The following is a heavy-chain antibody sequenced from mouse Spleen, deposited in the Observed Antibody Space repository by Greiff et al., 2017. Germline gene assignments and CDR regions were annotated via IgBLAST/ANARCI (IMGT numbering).Heavy chain of an antibody. CDR3: ASSTMITMDY. D-gene: IGHD2-4*01. CDR1: GYTFTSYW. CDR2: IDPSDSET. J-gene: IGHJ4*01. Sequence: QVHVKQPGAELVRPGSSVKLSCKASGYTFTSYWMHWVKQRPIQGLEWIGNIDPSDSETHYNQKFKDKATLTVDKSSSTAYMQLSSLTSEDSAVYYCASSTMITMDYWGQGTSVTVSS. V-gene: IGHV1-52*01.